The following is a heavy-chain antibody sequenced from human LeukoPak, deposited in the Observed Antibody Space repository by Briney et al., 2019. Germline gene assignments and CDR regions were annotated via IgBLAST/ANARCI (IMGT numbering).Heavy chain of an antibody. D-gene: IGHD6-6*01. J-gene: IGHJ4*02. CDR3: ARVLSESSSSDYYFDY. CDR1: GFTFSSYW. CDR2: IKQDGSEE. V-gene: IGHV3-7*01. Sequence: PGGSPRLSCAASGFTFSSYWMSCVRQAPGKGLEWVANIKQDGSEEYYVDSVKGRFTISRDNAKNSLYLQMNSLRAEDTAVYYCARVLSESSSSDYYFDYWGQGTLVTVSS.